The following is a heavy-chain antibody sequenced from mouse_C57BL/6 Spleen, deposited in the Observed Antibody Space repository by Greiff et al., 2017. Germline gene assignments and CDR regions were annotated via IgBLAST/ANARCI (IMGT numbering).Heavy chain of an antibody. V-gene: IGHV1-55*01. J-gene: IGHJ2*01. CDR2: IYPTSGRT. CDR1: GYTFTSYW. CDR3: ARSGPRGRSFDY. D-gene: IGHD3-1*01. Sequence: QVPLQQPGAELVRPGASVKMSCKASGYTFTSYWITWVKQRPGQGLEWIGDIYPTSGRTNYNEKFKSKAILTVDTSSNTAYMQLSSLTSEDSAVFYCARSGPRGRSFDYWGQGTTLTVSA.